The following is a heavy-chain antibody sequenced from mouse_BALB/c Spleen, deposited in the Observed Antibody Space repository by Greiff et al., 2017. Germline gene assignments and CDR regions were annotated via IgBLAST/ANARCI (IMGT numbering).Heavy chain of an antibody. Sequence: EVKLMESGGGLVKPGGSLKLSCAASGFAFSSYDMSWVRQTPEKRLEWVAYISSGGGSTYYPDTVKGRFTISRDNAKNTLYLQMSSLKSEDTAMYYCARQVRQYYAMDYWGQGTSVTVSS. J-gene: IGHJ4*01. V-gene: IGHV5-12-1*01. CDR1: GFAFSSYD. CDR3: ARQVRQYYAMDY. D-gene: IGHD2-14*01. CDR2: ISSGGGST.